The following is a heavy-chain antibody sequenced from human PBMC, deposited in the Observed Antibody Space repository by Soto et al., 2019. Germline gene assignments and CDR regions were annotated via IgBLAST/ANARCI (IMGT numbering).Heavy chain of an antibody. CDR3: ARDSGGYGYFDY. CDR2: IIPILGIA. Sequence: SVKVSCKACGGTFSSYTISWVRQAPGQGLEWMGRIIPILGIANYAQKFQGRVTITADKSTSTAYMELSSLRSEDTAVYYCARDSGGYGYFDYWGQGTLVTVSS. J-gene: IGHJ4*02. V-gene: IGHV1-69*04. CDR1: GGTFSSYT. D-gene: IGHD5-12*01.